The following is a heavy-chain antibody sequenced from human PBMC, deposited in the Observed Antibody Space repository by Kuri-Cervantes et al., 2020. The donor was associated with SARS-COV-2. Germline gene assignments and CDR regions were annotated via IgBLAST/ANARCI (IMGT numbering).Heavy chain of an antibody. J-gene: IGHJ3*02. CDR2: ISGSSSSYI. CDR3: ARERGSSWYSSKAFDI. D-gene: IGHD6-13*01. Sequence: GESLKISCAASGLTFSSYAMSWVRQAPGKGLEWVSAISGSSSSYIYYADSVKGRFTISRDNAKNSLYLQMNSLRAEDTAVYHCARERGSSWYSSKAFDIWGQGTMVTVSS. V-gene: IGHV3-21*01. CDR1: GLTFSSYA.